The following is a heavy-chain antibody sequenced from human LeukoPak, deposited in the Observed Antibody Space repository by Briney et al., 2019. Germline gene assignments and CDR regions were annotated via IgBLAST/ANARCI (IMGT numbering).Heavy chain of an antibody. CDR1: GFTFSSYG. Sequence: GGSLRLSCAASGFTFSSYGMHWVRQAPGKGLEWVAVISYDGSNKYYADSVKGRFTISRDNSKNTLNLQMNSLRAEDTAVYYCARERYYYDSTYYYVKYFDYWGQGTLVTVSS. J-gene: IGHJ4*02. CDR3: ARERYYYDSTYYYVKYFDY. D-gene: IGHD3-22*01. V-gene: IGHV3-30*03. CDR2: ISYDGSNK.